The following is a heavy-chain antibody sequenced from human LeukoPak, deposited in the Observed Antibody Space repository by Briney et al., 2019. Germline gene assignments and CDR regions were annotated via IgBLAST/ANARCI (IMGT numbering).Heavy chain of an antibody. Sequence: GGSLRLSCAASGFTFSSYGMSWVRQAPGEGLEWVSAISGSGGSTYYADSVKGRFTISRDNAKNSLYLQMNSLRAEDTAVYYCARPRLEYCSGGSCFDAFDIWGQGTMVTVSS. CDR2: ISGSGGST. CDR1: GFTFSSYG. V-gene: IGHV3-23*01. J-gene: IGHJ3*02. CDR3: ARPRLEYCSGGSCFDAFDI. D-gene: IGHD2-15*01.